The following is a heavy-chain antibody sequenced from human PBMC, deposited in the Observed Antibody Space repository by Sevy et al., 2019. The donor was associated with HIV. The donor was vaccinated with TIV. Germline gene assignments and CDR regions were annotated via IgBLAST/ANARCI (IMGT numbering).Heavy chain of an antibody. J-gene: IGHJ4*02. Sequence: GGSLRLSCAVSGFTFSRYWMTWVRQIPGTGLQWVASIKEDGSEIYYLDSVKGRFTISRDNAKNSLYLQMNSLGVEDTAVYYCAKLEGSGFLDYWGQGTLVTVSS. CDR3: AKLEGSGFLDY. D-gene: IGHD3-10*01. V-gene: IGHV3-7*01. CDR2: IKEDGSEI. CDR1: GFTFSRYW.